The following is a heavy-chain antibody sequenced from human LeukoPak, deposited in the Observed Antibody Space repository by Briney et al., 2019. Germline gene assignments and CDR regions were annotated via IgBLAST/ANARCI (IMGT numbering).Heavy chain of an antibody. CDR3: AKPRKAYYYGSGRYDPFDY. D-gene: IGHD3-10*01. J-gene: IGHJ4*02. Sequence: GGSLRLSCAASGFTFSSCAMSWVRQAPGKGLEWVSAISGSGGSTYYADSVKGRFTISRDNSKNTLYLQMNSLRAEDTAVYYCAKPRKAYYYGSGRYDPFDYWGQGTLVTVSS. CDR1: GFTFSSCA. V-gene: IGHV3-23*01. CDR2: ISGSGGST.